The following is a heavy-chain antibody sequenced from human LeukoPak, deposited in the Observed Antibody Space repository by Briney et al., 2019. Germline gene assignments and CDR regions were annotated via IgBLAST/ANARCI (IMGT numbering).Heavy chain of an antibody. D-gene: IGHD4-17*01. Sequence: GGSLRLSCAASGFTFSNAWMSWVRQAPGKGLEWVGRIKSKTDGGTTDYAAPVKGRFTISRDDSKNSLYPQMNSLKTEDTAVYYCAKAAYGDYVNWFDPWAQGTLVTVSS. CDR2: IKSKTDGGTT. J-gene: IGHJ5*02. CDR1: GFTFSNAW. V-gene: IGHV3-15*01. CDR3: AKAAYGDYVNWFDP.